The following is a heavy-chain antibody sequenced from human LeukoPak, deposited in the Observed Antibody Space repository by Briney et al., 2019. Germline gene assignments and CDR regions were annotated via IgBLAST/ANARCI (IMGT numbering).Heavy chain of an antibody. V-gene: IGHV4-59*13. CDR3: ARGYGYNSEY. CDR2: IQYSGST. CDR1: GGAISSFY. D-gene: IGHD5-24*01. Sequence: PSETLSLTCSVSGGAISSFYWIWIRQTPGKGLEWIGCIQYSGSTEYNPSLESRVTISVDTSKNQFSLKLTSVTAADTAVYYCARGYGYNSEYWGQGTLVTVS. J-gene: IGHJ4*02.